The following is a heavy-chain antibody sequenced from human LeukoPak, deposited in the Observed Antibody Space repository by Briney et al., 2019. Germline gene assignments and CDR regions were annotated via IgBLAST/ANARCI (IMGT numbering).Heavy chain of an antibody. V-gene: IGHV4-34*01. Sequence: SETLSLTCAVYGGSFSGYYWSWIRQPPGKGLEWIGEINHSGSTNYNPSLKSRVTISVDTSKNQFSLKLSSVTAADTAVYYCARGAMVRAFSTNWFDPWGQGTLVTVSS. D-gene: IGHD3-10*01. CDR3: ARGAMVRAFSTNWFDP. CDR1: GGSFSGYY. J-gene: IGHJ5*02. CDR2: INHSGST.